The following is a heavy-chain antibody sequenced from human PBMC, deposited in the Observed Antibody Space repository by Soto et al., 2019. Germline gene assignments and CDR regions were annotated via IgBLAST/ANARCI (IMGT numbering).Heavy chain of an antibody. D-gene: IGHD1-26*01. CDR2: VYHSGST. J-gene: IGHJ4*02. CDR1: GSSIRTSNW. Sequence: SETLSLTYADLGSSIRTSNWWRRARNPPGKGLEWCGEVYHSGSTNYNPSFKSRVAMSVDKSKNQFSLKLTPVTAVDTAVYYCARREIQVPIDYWGQGTLVTVSS. V-gene: IGHV4-4*02. CDR3: ARREIQVPIDY.